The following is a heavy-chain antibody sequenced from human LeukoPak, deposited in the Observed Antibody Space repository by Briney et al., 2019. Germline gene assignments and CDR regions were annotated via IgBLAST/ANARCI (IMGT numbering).Heavy chain of an antibody. V-gene: IGHV3-21*01. CDR1: GFTFSSYT. CDR2: ISSSSSYI. Sequence: GGSLRLSCAASGFTFSSYTMNWVRQAPGKGLEWVSSISSSSSYIYYADSVKGRFSISRDNAKKSLYLQMNILRAEDTAVYYCARNGIVGAGYYFDYWGQGTLVTVSS. J-gene: IGHJ4*02. D-gene: IGHD1-26*01. CDR3: ARNGIVGAGYYFDY.